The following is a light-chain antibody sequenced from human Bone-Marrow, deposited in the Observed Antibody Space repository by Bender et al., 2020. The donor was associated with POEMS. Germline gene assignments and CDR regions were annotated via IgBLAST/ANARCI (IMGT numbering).Light chain of an antibody. CDR3: CSYAGSSTSVV. V-gene: IGLV2-23*01. CDR1: SSDVGTYNL. J-gene: IGLJ2*01. CDR2: EGT. Sequence: QSALTQPASVSGSPGQSITISCTGTSSDVGTYNLVSWYQQHPGKAPKLMIYEGTKRPSGVSNRFSGSKSGNTASLTISWLQAEDEAEYYCCSYAGSSTSVVFGGGTKLTFL.